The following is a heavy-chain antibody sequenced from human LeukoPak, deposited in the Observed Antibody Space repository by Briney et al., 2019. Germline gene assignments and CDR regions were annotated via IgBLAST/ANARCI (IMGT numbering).Heavy chain of an antibody. CDR2: MDYTGSH. D-gene: IGHD6-6*01. J-gene: IGHJ2*01. Sequence: PSETLTLTCAASGDSISRCTFYWGCIRQPPGKGLEAIGNMDYTGSHNYNPSLRSRVTMSGATSNTQISLKLNSETAADTAMYYCARYSTIGARGRGWYFDLWGRGSLVTVSS. CDR3: ARYSTIGARGRGWYFDL. V-gene: IGHV4-39*01. CDR1: GDSISRCTFY.